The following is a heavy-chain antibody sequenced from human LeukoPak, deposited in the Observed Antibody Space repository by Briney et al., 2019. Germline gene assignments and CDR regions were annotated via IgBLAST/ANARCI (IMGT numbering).Heavy chain of an antibody. CDR1: GGSFRSRNW. Sequence: PSETLSLTCAVSGGSFRSRNWWSWVRQPPGKGLEWIGEIYHSGSTNYNPSLKTRVTISVDKSKNQFSLKLSSVTAADTAVYYCARDVDTAMVFNYWGQGTLVTVSS. CDR3: ARDVDTAMVFNY. J-gene: IGHJ4*02. D-gene: IGHD5-18*01. CDR2: IYHSGST. V-gene: IGHV4-4*02.